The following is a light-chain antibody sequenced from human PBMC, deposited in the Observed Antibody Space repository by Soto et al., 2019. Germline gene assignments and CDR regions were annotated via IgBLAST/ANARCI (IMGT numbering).Light chain of an antibody. J-gene: IGKJ5*01. CDR3: QQRSNWIT. CDR2: EAS. V-gene: IGKV3-11*01. CDR1: QSVGTN. Sequence: EIVLTQSPATLSLSPGERATLSCRASQSVGTNFAWYQQKPGQAPGLLIYEASTRATGIPARFSGSGSGTDFTLTISSLEPEDFAVYYCQQRSNWITFGQGTRLEIK.